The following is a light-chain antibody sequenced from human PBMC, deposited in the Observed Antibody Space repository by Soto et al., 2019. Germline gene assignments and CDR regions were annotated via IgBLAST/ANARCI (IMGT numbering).Light chain of an antibody. V-gene: IGKV3-15*01. CDR1: QSVSEY. CDR3: QQYHIWPSIT. CDR2: GAS. Sequence: EGEMTKSPATLSVSQGERATLXXXXSQSVSEYLAWYQQKPGQAPRLLIYGASTRATGIPARFSGSGSGTEFTLTISSLQSEDFAVYYCQQYHIWPSITFGQGTLLEVK. J-gene: IGKJ5*01.